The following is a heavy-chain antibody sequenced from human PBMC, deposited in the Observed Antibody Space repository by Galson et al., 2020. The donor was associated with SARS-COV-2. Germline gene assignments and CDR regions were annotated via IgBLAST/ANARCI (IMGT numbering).Heavy chain of an antibody. V-gene: IGHV4-31*03. CDR1: GGSISSGGYY. CDR2: IHNSGTT. Sequence: SETLSLTCTVSGGSISSGGYYWMWIRQHPGKGLEWIGHIHNSGTTYYTPSLKSRLTISRDTSKNVFSLKLKSVTAADTAVYYCARALPFYDYIWGGYRPSWFDPWGQGTLVTVSS. J-gene: IGHJ5*02. D-gene: IGHD3-16*02. CDR3: ARALPFYDYIWGGYRPSWFDP.